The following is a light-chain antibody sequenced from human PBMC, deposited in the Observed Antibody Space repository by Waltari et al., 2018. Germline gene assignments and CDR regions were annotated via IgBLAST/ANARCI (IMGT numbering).Light chain of an antibody. Sequence: DVVMTQSPLSLPVTPGQPASISCRSSQSLVHSDGKTYLTWLQQKPGQPPRRLIYQVSNRDSGGPDRLGGRGAGTDFTLKISRVEAEDVGVYYCVQGTHWPFTFGPGTKLDIK. CDR3: VQGTHWPFT. V-gene: IGKV2-30*02. J-gene: IGKJ3*01. CDR1: QSLVHSDGKTY. CDR2: QVS.